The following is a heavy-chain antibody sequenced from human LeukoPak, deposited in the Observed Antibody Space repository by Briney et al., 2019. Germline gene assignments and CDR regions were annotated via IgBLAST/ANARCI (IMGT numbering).Heavy chain of an antibody. CDR2: ISSRGGSS. D-gene: IGHD5-24*01. J-gene: IGHJ4*02. Sequence: GGSLRLSSAASGFTFSNYVMNWVRQAPGRGLEWVSAISSRGGSSYYADSVKGRFTFSRDNSKNTLYLQMNSLRAEDTAVYYCAKGEMTTASPFDYWGQGTLVTVSS. CDR1: GFTFSNYV. V-gene: IGHV3-23*01. CDR3: AKGEMTTASPFDY.